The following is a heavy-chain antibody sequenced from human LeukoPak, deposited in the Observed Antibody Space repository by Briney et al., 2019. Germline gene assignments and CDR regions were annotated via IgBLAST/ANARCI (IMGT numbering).Heavy chain of an antibody. D-gene: IGHD3-9*01. J-gene: IGHJ3*02. CDR3: ARHRGSFDWLFQGAFDI. Sequence: PSETLSLTCTVSGGSISSYYWSWIRQPPGKELEWIGYIYYSGSTNYNSSLKSRVTISVDTSKNQFSLKLSSVTAADTAVYYCARHRGSFDWLFQGAFDIWGQGTMVTVSS. V-gene: IGHV4-59*08. CDR1: GGSISSYY. CDR2: IYYSGST.